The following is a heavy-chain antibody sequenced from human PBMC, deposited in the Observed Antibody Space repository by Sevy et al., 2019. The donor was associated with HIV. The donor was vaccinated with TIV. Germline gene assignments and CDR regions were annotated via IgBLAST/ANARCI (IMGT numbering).Heavy chain of an antibody. CDR2: ISSGSSYI. J-gene: IGHJ4*02. Sequence: GGSLRLSCAASGFTFSTHTMNWVHQAPGKGLEWVSSISSGSSYIYYADSVKGRFTISRDNAKNSLYLQMNSLRAEDTAIYYCARDGGCSSTSCLLYFDYWGQGTPVTVSS. D-gene: IGHD2-2*01. CDR3: ARDGGCSSTSCLLYFDY. CDR1: GFTFSTHT. V-gene: IGHV3-21*01.